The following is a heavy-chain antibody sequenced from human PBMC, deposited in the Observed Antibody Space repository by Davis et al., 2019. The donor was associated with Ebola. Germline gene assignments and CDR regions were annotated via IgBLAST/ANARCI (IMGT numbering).Heavy chain of an antibody. D-gene: IGHD2-21*01. CDR3: ARGSCGGDCRFDY. CDR2: IYYSGST. J-gene: IGHJ4*02. Sequence: MPSETLSLTCTVSGGSISSGGYYWSWIRQHPGKGLEWIGYIYYSGSTYYNPSLKSRVTISVDTSKNQFSLKLSSVTAADTAVYYCARGSCGGDCRFDYWGQGTLVTVSS. CDR1: GGSISSGGYY. V-gene: IGHV4-31*03.